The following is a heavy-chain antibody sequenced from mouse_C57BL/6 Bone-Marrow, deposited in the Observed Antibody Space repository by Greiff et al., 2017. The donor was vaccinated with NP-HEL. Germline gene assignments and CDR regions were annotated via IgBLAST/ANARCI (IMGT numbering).Heavy chain of an antibody. CDR3: ARGHYYGSRRAWFAY. Sequence: VKLQQPGTELVKPGASVKLSCKASGYTFTSYWMHWVKQRPGQGLEWIGNINPSNGGTNYNEKFKSKATLTVDKSSSTAYMQLSSLTSEDSAVYYCARGHYYGSRRAWFAYWGQGTLVTVSA. CDR2: INPSNGGT. J-gene: IGHJ3*01. CDR1: GYTFTSYW. V-gene: IGHV1-53*01. D-gene: IGHD1-1*01.